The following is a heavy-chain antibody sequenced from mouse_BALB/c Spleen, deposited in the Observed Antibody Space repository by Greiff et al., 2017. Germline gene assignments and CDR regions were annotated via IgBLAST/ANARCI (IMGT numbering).Heavy chain of an antibody. CDR3: ARSYYGNYGFAY. V-gene: IGHV1-14*01. Sequence: VQLQQSGPELVKPGASVKLSCKASGYSFTSYVMHWVRQKPGQGLEWIGYINPYNYGTKYNDKFKGKATLTSNKSSSTAYMELSSLTSEDSAVYSCARSYYGNYGFAYWGQGTLVTVSA. J-gene: IGHJ3*01. CDR1: GYSFTSYV. CDR2: INPYNYGT. D-gene: IGHD2-10*01.